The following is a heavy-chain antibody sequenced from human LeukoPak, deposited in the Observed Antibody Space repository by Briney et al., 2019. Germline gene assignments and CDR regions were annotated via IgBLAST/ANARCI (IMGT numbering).Heavy chain of an antibody. CDR3: ARRGSGLAWFDP. J-gene: IGHJ5*02. Sequence: SETLSLTCTVSGGSISSYYWSWIRQPPEKGLEWIGYIYYNGNSNYSPSLKSRVTISLDTSMQQFSLKLSSVTAADTAVYYCARRGSGLAWFDPWGQGTLVTVSS. CDR1: GGSISSYY. V-gene: IGHV4-59*08. CDR2: IYYNGNS. D-gene: IGHD2-15*01.